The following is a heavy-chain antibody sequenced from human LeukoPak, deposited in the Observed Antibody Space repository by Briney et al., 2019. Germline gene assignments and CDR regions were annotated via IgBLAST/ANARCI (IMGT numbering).Heavy chain of an antibody. V-gene: IGHV4-39*01. D-gene: IGHD2-21*02. J-gene: IGHJ3*02. Sequence: PSETLSLTCTVSGGSISSSSYYWGWIRQPPGKGLEWIGSIYYSGSTYYNPSLKSRVTISVDTSKNQFSLKLSSVTAADTAVYYCARHGPLAYCGGDCYHDAFDIWGQGTMVTVSS. CDR2: IYYSGST. CDR3: ARHGPLAYCGGDCYHDAFDI. CDR1: GGSISSSSYY.